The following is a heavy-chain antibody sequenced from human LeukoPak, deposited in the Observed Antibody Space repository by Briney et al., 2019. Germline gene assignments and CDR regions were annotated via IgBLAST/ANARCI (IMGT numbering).Heavy chain of an antibody. CDR2: IYYSGST. V-gene: IGHV4-59*01. Sequence: SETLSLTRTVSGGSISSYYWSWIRQPPGKGLEWIGYIYYSGSTNYNPSLKSRVTISVDTSKNQFSLKLSSVTAADTAVYYCARGAIFGVALTYYFDYWGQGTLVTVSS. D-gene: IGHD3-3*01. CDR3: ARGAIFGVALTYYFDY. CDR1: GGSISSYY. J-gene: IGHJ4*02.